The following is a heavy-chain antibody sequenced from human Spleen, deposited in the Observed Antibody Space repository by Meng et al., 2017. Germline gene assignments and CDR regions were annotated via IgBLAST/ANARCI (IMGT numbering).Heavy chain of an antibody. CDR1: GYTFTSYD. Sequence: ASVKVSCKASGYTFTSYDINWVRQATGQGLEWMGWMNPNSGNTGYAQKFQGRVTMTRNTSISTAYMELSSLRSDDTAVYYCARDQNYPYGMDVWGQGTTVTVSS. CDR3: ARDQNYPYGMDV. CDR2: MNPNSGNT. J-gene: IGHJ6*02. V-gene: IGHV1-8*01. D-gene: IGHD5-24*01.